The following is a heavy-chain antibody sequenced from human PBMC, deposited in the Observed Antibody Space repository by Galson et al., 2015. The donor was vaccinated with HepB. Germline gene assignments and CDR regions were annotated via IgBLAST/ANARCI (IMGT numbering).Heavy chain of an antibody. CDR1: GYSFTGYY. V-gene: IGHV1-2*05. CDR2: INPDSGGT. Sequence: SLKVSCQASGYSFTGYYMHWLRQAPGQGLEWMGRINPDSGGTNYAQRFQGRVTMTKDTSISTVYMKLRRIRSDDTVVYYCARTRDAVAVAGTDDAFDIWGQGTMVTVSS. D-gene: IGHD6-19*01. CDR3: ARTRDAVAVAGTDDAFDI. J-gene: IGHJ3*02.